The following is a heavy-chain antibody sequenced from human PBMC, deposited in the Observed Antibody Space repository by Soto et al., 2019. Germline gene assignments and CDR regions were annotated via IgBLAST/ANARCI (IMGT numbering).Heavy chain of an antibody. J-gene: IGHJ4*02. CDR2: INPSDGTT. D-gene: IGHD6-19*01. V-gene: IGHV1-46*01. CDR1: GYMFTSYF. CDR3: ARDKDSSARPRAEFDY. Sequence: QGHLVQSGAEVKRPWASVRVSCESSGYMFTSYFIHWVRQAPGQGLEWVGVINPSDGTTTYAQKFQARITMTRDTSTTTVDMELISLRSEDTAVYYCARDKDSSARPRAEFDYWGQGTLITVSS.